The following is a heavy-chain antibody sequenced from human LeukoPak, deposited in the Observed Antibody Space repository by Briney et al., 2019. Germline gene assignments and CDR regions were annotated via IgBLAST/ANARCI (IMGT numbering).Heavy chain of an antibody. D-gene: IGHD5-24*01. V-gene: IGHV1-69*05. CDR1: GGTFSSYA. J-gene: IGHJ4*02. CDR3: ASPRGRDGYNWYY. CDR2: IIPIFGTA. Sequence: SVKVSCKASGGTFSSYAISWVRQAPGQGLEWMGGIIPIFGTANYAQKFQGRVTITTDESTSTAYMELSSLRSEDTAVYYCASPRGRDGYNWYYWGQGTLVTVSS.